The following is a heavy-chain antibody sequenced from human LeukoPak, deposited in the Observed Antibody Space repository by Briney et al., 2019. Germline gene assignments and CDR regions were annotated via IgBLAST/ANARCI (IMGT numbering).Heavy chain of an antibody. Sequence: PGGSLRLSCAASGFTFTNYAMSWVRQAPGKGLEWVSGISGNGISTYYADSVKGRFTISRDNSKSTLYLQMDSLRADDTAVYYCASKDSSSWNDYWGQGTLVTVSS. CDR2: ISGNGIST. CDR3: ASKDSSSWNDY. D-gene: IGHD6-13*01. J-gene: IGHJ4*02. CDR1: GFTFTNYA. V-gene: IGHV3-23*01.